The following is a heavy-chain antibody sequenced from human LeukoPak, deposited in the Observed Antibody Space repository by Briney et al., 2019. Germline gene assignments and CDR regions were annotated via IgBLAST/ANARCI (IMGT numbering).Heavy chain of an antibody. Sequence: GGSLRLSCAASGFTFSSYSMNWVRQAPGKGLEWVSSISSSSSYIYYADSVKGRFTISRDNAKNSLYLQMNSLRAEDTAVYYCARDGRDSYNFDYWGQGTLVTVSS. J-gene: IGHJ4*02. V-gene: IGHV3-21*01. D-gene: IGHD1-26*01. CDR3: ARDGRDSYNFDY. CDR1: GFTFSSYS. CDR2: ISSSSSYI.